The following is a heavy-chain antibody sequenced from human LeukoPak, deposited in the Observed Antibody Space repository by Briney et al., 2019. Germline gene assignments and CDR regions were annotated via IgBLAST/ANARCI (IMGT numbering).Heavy chain of an antibody. J-gene: IGHJ3*02. CDR3: AKTWGGYFTDAFDI. CDR1: GFTFSSYG. CDR2: IRYDGGNK. D-gene: IGHD3-3*01. V-gene: IGHV3-30*02. Sequence: GGSLRLSCAASGFTFSSYGMHWVRQAPGKGLEWVAFIRYDGGNKYYADSVKGRFTISRDNSRNTLYLQMNSLRVEDTAVYYCAKTWGGYFTDAFDIWGQGTMVTVSS.